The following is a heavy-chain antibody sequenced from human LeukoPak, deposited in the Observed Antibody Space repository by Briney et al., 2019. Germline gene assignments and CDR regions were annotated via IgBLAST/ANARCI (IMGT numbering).Heavy chain of an antibody. CDR2: IRSKADNYAT. Sequence: GGSLILSCAASGFTFSGSPILWVRQASGKGLEWVGRIRSKADNYATGYAASVQGRCTISRDDSKSTAYLQLNSLKTEDTAVYYCTQSNYWGQGALVTVSS. CDR3: TQSNY. CDR1: GFTFSGSP. J-gene: IGHJ4*02. V-gene: IGHV3-73*01.